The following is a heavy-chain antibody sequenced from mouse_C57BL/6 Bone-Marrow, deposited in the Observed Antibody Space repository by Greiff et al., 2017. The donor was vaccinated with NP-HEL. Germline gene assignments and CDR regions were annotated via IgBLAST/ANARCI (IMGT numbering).Heavy chain of an antibody. V-gene: IGHV1-64*01. D-gene: IGHD2-2*01. CDR2: IHPNSGST. CDR3: AREEATMVTVKDWYFDV. Sequence: QVQLQQPGAELVKPGASVKLSCKASGYTFTSYWMHWVKQRPGHGLEWIGMIHPNSGSTNYNEKFKSKATLTVDKSSSTAYMQLSSLTSEDSAVYYCAREEATMVTVKDWYFDVWGTGTTVTVSS. CDR1: GYTFTSYW. J-gene: IGHJ1*03.